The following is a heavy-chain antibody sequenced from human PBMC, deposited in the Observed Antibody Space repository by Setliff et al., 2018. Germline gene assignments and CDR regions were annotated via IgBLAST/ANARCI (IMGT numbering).Heavy chain of an antibody. V-gene: IGHV1-18*01. Sequence: ASVKVSCKTSDYILTSYGLSWVRQAPGQGLDWMGWISTYNGHTNYAQKLQGRVTMTTDTSTRTAYMELRSLRSDDTAVYYCARDPLYRENLSRVFDFWGQGTMVTVSS. D-gene: IGHD3-16*02. J-gene: IGHJ3*01. CDR1: DYILTSYG. CDR2: ISTYNGHT. CDR3: ARDPLYRENLSRVFDF.